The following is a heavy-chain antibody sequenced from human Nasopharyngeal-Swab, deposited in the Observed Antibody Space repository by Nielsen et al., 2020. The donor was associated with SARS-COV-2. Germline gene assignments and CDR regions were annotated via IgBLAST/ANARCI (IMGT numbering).Heavy chain of an antibody. CDR2: ISGSGGST. D-gene: IGHD1-1*01. Sequence: GGSLRPSCAASGFTSISYALSWSRQPPGKGLEWVSAISGSGGSTYYADSVKGRFTISRDNSKNTLYLQMNSMRAEDTAVYCCAKDWAGTDAGGWFDPWGQGTLVTVSS. J-gene: IGHJ5*02. CDR1: GFTSISYA. CDR3: AKDWAGTDAGGWFDP. V-gene: IGHV3-23*01.